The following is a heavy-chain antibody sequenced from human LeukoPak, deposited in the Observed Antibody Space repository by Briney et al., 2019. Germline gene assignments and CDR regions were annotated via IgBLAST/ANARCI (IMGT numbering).Heavy chain of an antibody. Sequence: GGSLRLSCAASGFTFSSYAMSWVRQAPGKGLEWVSAISGSGGSTYYADSVKGRFTISRDNSKNTLYLQMNSLRAEDTALYFCASLTHYNSRSFAFDIWGPGTMVTVSS. CDR1: GFTFSSYA. CDR2: ISGSGGST. V-gene: IGHV3-23*01. J-gene: IGHJ3*02. CDR3: ASLTHYNSRSFAFDI. D-gene: IGHD3-22*01.